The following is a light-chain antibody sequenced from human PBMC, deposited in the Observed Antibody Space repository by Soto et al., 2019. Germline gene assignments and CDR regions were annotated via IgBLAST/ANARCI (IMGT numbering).Light chain of an antibody. J-gene: IGLJ1*01. Sequence: QSALTQPASVSDSPGQSITISCTGTSSDVGGSNFVSWYQQHPGKPPKLIIYDVATRPSGVSNRFSGSKSGSTASLIISRLQTEDEADYYFVSFTSSTTYVFGSGTKLTVL. CDR3: VSFTSSTTYV. CDR2: DVA. CDR1: SSDVGGSNF. V-gene: IGLV2-14*03.